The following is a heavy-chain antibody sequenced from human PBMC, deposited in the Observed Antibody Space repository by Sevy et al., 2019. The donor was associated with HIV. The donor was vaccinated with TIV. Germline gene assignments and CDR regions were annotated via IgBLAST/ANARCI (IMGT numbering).Heavy chain of an antibody. Sequence: GGSLRLSCAASGFTFSSYAMHWVRQAPGKGLEWVAVISYDGSNKYYADSVKGRFTISRDNSKNTLYLQMNSLRAEDRAVYYCPRATRYSSSWPDAFDIWGQGTMVTVSS. D-gene: IGHD6-13*01. V-gene: IGHV3-30-3*01. CDR3: PRATRYSSSWPDAFDI. CDR2: ISYDGSNK. J-gene: IGHJ3*02. CDR1: GFTFSSYA.